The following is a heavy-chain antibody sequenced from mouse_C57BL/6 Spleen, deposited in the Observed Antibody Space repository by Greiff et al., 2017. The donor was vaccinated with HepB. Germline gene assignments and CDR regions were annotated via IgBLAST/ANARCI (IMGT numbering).Heavy chain of an antibody. D-gene: IGHD2-5*01. V-gene: IGHV1-69*01. CDR3: ARGDYSNYVYYFDY. CDR2: IDPSVSYT. Sequence: QVQLQQPGAELVMPGASVKLSCKASGYTFTSYWMHWVKQRPGQGLEWIGEIDPSVSYTNYNQKFKGKSTLTVDKSSSTAYMQLSSLTSEDSAVYYCARGDYSNYVYYFDYWGQGTTLTVSS. CDR1: GYTFTSYW. J-gene: IGHJ2*01.